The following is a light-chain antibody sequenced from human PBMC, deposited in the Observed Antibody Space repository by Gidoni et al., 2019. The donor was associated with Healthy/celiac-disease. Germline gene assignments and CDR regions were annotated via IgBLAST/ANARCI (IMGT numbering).Light chain of an antibody. CDR3: QQYNNWPSIT. CDR1: QSVSSN. CDR2: GAS. J-gene: IGKJ3*01. V-gene: IGKV3-15*01. Sequence: EIVMTQSPATLSVSPGERATLSCRASQSVSSNLAWYQQKPGQAPRLLIYGASTRATGIPARFSGSGSGTEFTLTISSLQSEDFAVYYCQQYNNWPSITFGPGTQVDIK.